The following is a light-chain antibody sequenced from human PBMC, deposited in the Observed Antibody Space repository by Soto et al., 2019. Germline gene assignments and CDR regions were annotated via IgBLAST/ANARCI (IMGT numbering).Light chain of an antibody. J-gene: IGKJ2*01. Sequence: DIQMTQSPSSLSASVGDRATITCRASQSISSYLNGYQQKPGKAPKLLIYAASSLRSGIPRRFSGSGSGTDFTLIISSLKPEDFATYYCQQSYSSPHTFGQRTKTEL. CDR1: QSISSY. CDR3: QQSYSSPHT. CDR2: AAS. V-gene: IGKV1-39*01.